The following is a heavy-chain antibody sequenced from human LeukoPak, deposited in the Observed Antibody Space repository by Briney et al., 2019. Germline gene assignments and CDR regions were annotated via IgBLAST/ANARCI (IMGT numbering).Heavy chain of an antibody. CDR3: ARFNDGVDTAMVVDY. Sequence: SETLSLTCTVSGGSISSGGYYWSWIRQPPGKGLEWIGYIYHSGSTYYNPSLKSRVTISVDRSKNQFSLKLSSVTAADTAVYYCARFNDGVDTAMVVDYWGQGTLVTVSS. V-gene: IGHV4-30-2*01. D-gene: IGHD5-18*01. CDR2: IYHSGST. J-gene: IGHJ4*02. CDR1: GGSISSGGYY.